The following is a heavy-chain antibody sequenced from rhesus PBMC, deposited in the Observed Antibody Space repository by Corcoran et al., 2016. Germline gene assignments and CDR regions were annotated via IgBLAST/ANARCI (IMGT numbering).Heavy chain of an antibody. CDR2: LYGNSAST. Sequence: QVQLQESGPGLVKPSETLSLTCTVSGGSLSGSYYSSWFRQPPGKGLECIGGLYGNSASTYYSPSLMRRVTISKDTSENQFSLKLSSVTAADTAIYYCAREGDSVYYPFDYWGQGVLVTVSS. J-gene: IGHJ4*01. CDR3: AREGDSVYYPFDY. V-gene: IGHV4-143*01. CDR1: GGSLSGSYY. D-gene: IGHD3-28*01.